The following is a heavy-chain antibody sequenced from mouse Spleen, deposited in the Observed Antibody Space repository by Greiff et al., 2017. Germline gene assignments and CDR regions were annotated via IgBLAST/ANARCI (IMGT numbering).Heavy chain of an antibody. CDR1: GFTFSSYA. CDR3: ARDWDDY. Sequence: EVQLVESGGGLVKPGGSLKLSCAASGFTFSSYAMSWVRQTPEKRLEWVASISSGGSTYYPDSVKGRFTISRDNARNILYLQMSSLRSEDTAMYYCARDWDDYWGQGTTLTVSS. D-gene: IGHD4-1*01. V-gene: IGHV5-6-5*01. J-gene: IGHJ2*01. CDR2: ISSGGST.